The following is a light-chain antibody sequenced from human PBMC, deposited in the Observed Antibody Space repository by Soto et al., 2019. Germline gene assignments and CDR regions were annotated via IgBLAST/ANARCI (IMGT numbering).Light chain of an antibody. CDR3: TSYTSASTLV. Sequence: QSVLTQPASVSGSPGQSITISCTGTSDDIGANNYVSWYQHHPGKAPKILIYEAANRPSGISPRFSGSKSGNTASLPISGLQAEDEADYFCTSYTSASTLVFGGGTKLTVL. CDR2: EAA. J-gene: IGLJ2*01. CDR1: SDDIGANNY. V-gene: IGLV2-14*01.